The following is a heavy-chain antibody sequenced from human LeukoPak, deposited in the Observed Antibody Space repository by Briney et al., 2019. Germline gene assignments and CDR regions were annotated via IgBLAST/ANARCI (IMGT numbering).Heavy chain of an antibody. Sequence: GASVKVSCKASGYTFTGYYMHWVRQAPGQGLEWMGWINPNSGGTKYAQKVQGRVTMTRDTSISTAYMELSRLRSDDTAVYYCARDSGWTGSTWDYFDYWGQGTLVTVSS. J-gene: IGHJ4*02. CDR1: GYTFTGYY. CDR2: INPNSGGT. D-gene: IGHD3/OR15-3a*01. CDR3: ARDSGWTGSTWDYFDY. V-gene: IGHV1-2*02.